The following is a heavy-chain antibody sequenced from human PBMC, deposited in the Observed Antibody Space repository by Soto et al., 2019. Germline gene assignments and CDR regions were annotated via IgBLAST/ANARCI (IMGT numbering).Heavy chain of an antibody. V-gene: IGHV1-69*13. J-gene: IGHJ6*02. CDR1: GGTFSSYA. Sequence: SVKVSCKASGGTFSSYAISWVRQAPGQGLEWMGGIIPIFGTANYAQKFQGRVTITADESTSTAYMELSSLRSEDTAVYYCARANPGLYYYGSGSYSRSPGMDVWGQGTTVTVSS. CDR2: IIPIFGTA. CDR3: ARANPGLYYYGSGSYSRSPGMDV. D-gene: IGHD3-10*01.